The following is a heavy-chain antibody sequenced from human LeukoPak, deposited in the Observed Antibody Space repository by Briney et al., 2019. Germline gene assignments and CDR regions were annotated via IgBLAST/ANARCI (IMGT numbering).Heavy chain of an antibody. J-gene: IGHJ4*02. CDR1: GFTFSSYA. D-gene: IGHD2-2*01. CDR3: AKVTLVPAAILKGYFAY. V-gene: IGHV3-23*01. CDR2: IGDSGGDT. Sequence: GGSLRLSCAASGFTFSSYAMSWVRQAPGKGLEWVSTIGDSGGDTYYAGSLKGRFAISRDNSKNTLYLQMNSLTAEDTAVYYCAKVTLVPAAILKGYFAYWGQGALVTVSS.